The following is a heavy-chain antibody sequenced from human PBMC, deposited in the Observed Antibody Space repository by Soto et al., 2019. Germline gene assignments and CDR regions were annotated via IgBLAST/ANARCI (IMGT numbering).Heavy chain of an antibody. CDR1: GFTFSSYG. Sequence: QPGGSLRLSCAASGFTFSSYGMHWVRQAPGKGLEWVAVIWYDGSNKYYADSVKGRFTISRDNSKNTLYLQMNSLRAEDTAVYYCARDSYYYDSSGSLEFDYWGQGTLVTVSS. V-gene: IGHV3-33*01. J-gene: IGHJ4*02. CDR2: IWYDGSNK. CDR3: ARDSYYYDSSGSLEFDY. D-gene: IGHD3-22*01.